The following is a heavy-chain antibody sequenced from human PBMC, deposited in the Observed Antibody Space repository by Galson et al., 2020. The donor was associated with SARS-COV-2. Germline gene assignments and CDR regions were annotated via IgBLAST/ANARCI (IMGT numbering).Heavy chain of an antibody. V-gene: IGHV3-23*03. J-gene: IGHJ1*01. Sequence: GGSLRLSCAASGFTFSSYAMSWVRQAPGKGLEWVSIIYSGGGTNYADSVKGRFTVSRDNAKSTLYLQMNSLREEDTAVYYCAKARDFGGNDFPDWGQGTLVTVSS. D-gene: IGHD4-17*01. CDR3: AKARDFGGNDFPD. CDR2: IYSGGGT. CDR1: GFTFSSYA.